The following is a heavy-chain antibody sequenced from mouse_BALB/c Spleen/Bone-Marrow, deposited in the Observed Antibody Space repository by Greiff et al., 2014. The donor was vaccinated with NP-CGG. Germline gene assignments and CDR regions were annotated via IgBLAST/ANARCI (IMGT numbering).Heavy chain of an antibody. J-gene: IGHJ2*01. D-gene: IGHD2-1*01. CDR2: IHPSDSVT. CDR1: GYSFTNYW. Sequence: VKLMESGAELVRPGASVELSCKASGYSFTNYWVNWVKQRPGQGLEWIGMIHPSDSVTRLKQNFKDKATLTVDKSSSTAYMQLSSPTSEDSAVYYCVKDGNPFDCWGQGTTLTVSS. V-gene: IGHV1-74*01. CDR3: VKDGNPFDC.